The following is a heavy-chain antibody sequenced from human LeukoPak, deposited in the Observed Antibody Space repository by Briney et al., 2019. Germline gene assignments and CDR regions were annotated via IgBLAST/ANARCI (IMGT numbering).Heavy chain of an antibody. D-gene: IGHD3-10*01. CDR1: GFTFSSYG. V-gene: IGHV3-30*18. J-gene: IGHJ4*02. CDR2: ISYDGSNK. Sequence: GRSLRLSCAASGFTFSSYGMHWVRQAPGKGLEWVAVISYDGSNKYYADSVKGRFTISRDNYKNTLYMQMKSLRAEDTAVYYCAKGARGSGSYFDYWGQGTLVTVSS. CDR3: AKGARGSGSYFDY.